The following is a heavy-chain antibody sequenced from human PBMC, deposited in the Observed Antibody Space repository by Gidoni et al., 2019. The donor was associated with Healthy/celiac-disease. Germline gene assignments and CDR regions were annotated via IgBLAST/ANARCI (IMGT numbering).Heavy chain of an antibody. CDR3: AKGEVGSWYYFDY. D-gene: IGHD6-13*01. J-gene: IGHJ4*02. CDR1: GFTFDDYA. Sequence: EVQLVESGGGLVQPGRSLRLSCAASGFTFDDYAMHWVRQVPGKGLEWVAGISWNSGSIGYADSVKGRFTISRDNAKNSLYLQMNSLRAEDTALYYCAKGEVGSWYYFDYWGQGTLVTVSS. V-gene: IGHV3-9*01. CDR2: ISWNSGSI.